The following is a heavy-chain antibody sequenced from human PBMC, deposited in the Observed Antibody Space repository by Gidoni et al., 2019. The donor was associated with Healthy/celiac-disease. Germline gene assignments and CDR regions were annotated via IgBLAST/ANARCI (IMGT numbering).Heavy chain of an antibody. V-gene: IGHV3-11*01. CDR1: GFTFSDYY. J-gene: IGHJ4*02. D-gene: IGHD3-3*01. Sequence: QVQLVESGGGLVKPGGSLRLSCAASGFTFSDYYMSWIRQAPGKGLEWVSYISSSGSTIYYADSVKGRFTISRDNAKNSLYLQMNSLRAEDTAVYYCARDLSPSYYDFWSGGFVGFDYWGQGTLVTVSS. CDR3: ARDLSPSYYDFWSGGFVGFDY. CDR2: ISSSGSTI.